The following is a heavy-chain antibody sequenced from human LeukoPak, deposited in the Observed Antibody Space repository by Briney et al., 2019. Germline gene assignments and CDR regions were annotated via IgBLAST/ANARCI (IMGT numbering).Heavy chain of an antibody. CDR2: IGSDNKP. J-gene: IGHJ5*02. D-gene: IGHD4-17*01. CDR3: ARDRKSTVTYP. V-gene: IGHV3-23*01. CDR1: GFTFSAYA. Sequence: PGRSLRLSCAASGFTFSAYAMTWVRQAPGKGLEWVSSIGSDNKPHYSESVKGRFAISRDNSKSMLFLQLNSLRAEDTALYYCARDRKSTVTYPWGQGALVTVSS.